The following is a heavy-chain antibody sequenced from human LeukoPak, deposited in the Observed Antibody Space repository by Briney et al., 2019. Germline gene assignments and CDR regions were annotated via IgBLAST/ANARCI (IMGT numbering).Heavy chain of an antibody. J-gene: IGHJ4*02. Sequence: GGSLRLSCTASGFTFSSSEMNWVRQAPGKGLEWVSYINSNGDFKYYADSVKGRFTISRDNAKNSLYLQMNSLGAEDTAVYYCTRRPYWGRGTLVSVSS. CDR3: TRRPY. V-gene: IGHV3-48*03. CDR2: INSNGDFK. CDR1: GFTFSSSE.